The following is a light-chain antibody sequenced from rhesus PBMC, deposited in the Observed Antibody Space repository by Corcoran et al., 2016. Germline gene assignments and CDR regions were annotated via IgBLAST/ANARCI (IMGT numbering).Light chain of an antibody. CDR3: QQGNSHPLT. V-gene: IGKV1-32*02. J-gene: IGKJ4*01. CDR2: FAK. CDR1: QGISNY. Sequence: DIQMSQSPSSLSASVGDRVTITCRASQGISNYLNWYKQKSGNAPKLLIHFAKSLASGVPSRFSGRGSGTDFTLTISSLQPEDFATYYCQQGNSHPLTFGGGTKVELK.